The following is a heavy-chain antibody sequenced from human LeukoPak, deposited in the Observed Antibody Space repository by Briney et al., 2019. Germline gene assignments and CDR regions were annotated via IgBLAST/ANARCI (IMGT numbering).Heavy chain of an antibody. CDR1: GFTFEDYG. J-gene: IGHJ5*02. Sequence: GGSLRLSCAASGFTFEDYGMHWVRQAPGKGLEWVSLITGNGVSTYYADSVKGRFTISRDNSKNSLYLRMNSLRTEDTALYYCAKCVYSNIYYWFDPWGQGTLVSVSS. V-gene: IGHV3-43*02. CDR2: ITGNGVST. D-gene: IGHD6-13*01. CDR3: AKCVYSNIYYWFDP.